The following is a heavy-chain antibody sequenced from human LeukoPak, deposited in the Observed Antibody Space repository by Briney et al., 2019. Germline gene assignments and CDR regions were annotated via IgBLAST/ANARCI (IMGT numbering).Heavy chain of an antibody. CDR2: INHSGST. CDR3: AREGGYYYDSSGYYHFDY. D-gene: IGHD3-22*01. J-gene: IGHJ4*02. CDR1: GGSFSGYY. Sequence: PSETLSLTCAVYGGSFSGYYWSWIRQPPGKGLEWIGEINHSGSTNYNPSLKSRVTISVDTSKNQFSLKLSSVTAADTAVYYCAREGGYYYDSSGYYHFDYWGQGPLVTVSS. V-gene: IGHV4-34*01.